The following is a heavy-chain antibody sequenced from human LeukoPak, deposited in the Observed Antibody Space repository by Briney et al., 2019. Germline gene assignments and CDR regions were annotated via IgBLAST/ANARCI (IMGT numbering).Heavy chain of an antibody. J-gene: IGHJ3*02. CDR3: ARGGLNFDAFDI. V-gene: IGHV3-21*01. Sequence: GSLRLSCAASGFTFSSYSMNWVRQSPGQGLEWVSFIGSRSTYTYSADSVKGRFTISRDNAKNSLYLQMNSLRAGDTAVYYCARGGLNFDAFDIWGQGTMVTVSS. CDR1: GFTFSSYS. CDR2: IGSRSTYT. D-gene: IGHD1-7*01.